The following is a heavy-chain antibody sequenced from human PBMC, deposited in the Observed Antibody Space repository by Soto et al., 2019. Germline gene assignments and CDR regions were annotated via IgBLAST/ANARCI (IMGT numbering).Heavy chain of an antibody. D-gene: IGHD5-12*01. CDR3: ARGWLQLRDGRYYYYGMDV. V-gene: IGHV1-2*02. Sequence: ASVQVSCKASGYTFTGYYMHWVRQAPGQGLEWMGWINPNSGGTNYAQKFQGRVTITADESTSTAYMELSSLRSEDTAVYYCARGWLQLRDGRYYYYGMDVWGQGTTVTVSS. CDR1: GYTFTGYY. CDR2: INPNSGGT. J-gene: IGHJ6*02.